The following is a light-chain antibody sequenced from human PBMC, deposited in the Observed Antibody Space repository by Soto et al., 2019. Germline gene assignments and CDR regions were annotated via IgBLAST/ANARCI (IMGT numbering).Light chain of an antibody. V-gene: IGKV3-15*01. J-gene: IGKJ1*01. Sequence: EIVMTQSPGTLSVSPGERFTLSCRASQSVRNNLAWYQQKPGQGPRLLIYDASTRATGIPARFSGSGSGTEFTLTISSLQSEDFAVYYCQQCNDWPWTFGQGTKVEIK. CDR3: QQCNDWPWT. CDR1: QSVRNN. CDR2: DAS.